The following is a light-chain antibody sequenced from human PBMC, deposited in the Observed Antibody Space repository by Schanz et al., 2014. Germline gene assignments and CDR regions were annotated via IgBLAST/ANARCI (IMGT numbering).Light chain of an antibody. V-gene: IGLV2-8*01. J-gene: IGLJ1*01. Sequence: QSALTQPPSASGSPGQSVTISCTGTSGDVGSYNLVSWYQQHPGKAPKLMIYEGSKRPSGVPDRFSGSKSGTSASLAISGLRSEDEADYYCAAWDDSLNGYVFGTGTKLTVL. CDR1: SGDVGSYNL. CDR3: AAWDDSLNGYV. CDR2: EGS.